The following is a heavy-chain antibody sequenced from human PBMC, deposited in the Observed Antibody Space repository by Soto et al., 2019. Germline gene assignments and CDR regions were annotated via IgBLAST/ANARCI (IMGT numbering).Heavy chain of an antibody. CDR1: VGSLTGYY. D-gene: IGHD1-26*01. CDR3: ARERTPRSGFDY. J-gene: IGHJ4*02. V-gene: IGHV4-59*01. Sequence: SETLSLTCTVSVGSLTGYYWSWIRQSPGKGLEWIGCSYYTGATNYNPSLKSRVTISVGTSKNQVSLTLSSATAADTAVYYCARERTPRSGFDYWGQGTQVTVSS. CDR2: SYYTGAT.